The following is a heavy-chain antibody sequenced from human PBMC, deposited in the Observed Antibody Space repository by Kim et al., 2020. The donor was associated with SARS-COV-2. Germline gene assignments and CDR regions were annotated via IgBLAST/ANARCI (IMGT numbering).Heavy chain of an antibody. J-gene: IGHJ3*02. CDR1: GGSISSSSYY. D-gene: IGHD3-22*01. CDR3: ARDLYYDSSGYANI. V-gene: IGHV4-39*07. CDR2: IYYSGSI. Sequence: SETLSLTCTVSGGSISSSSYYWGWIRQPPGKGLEWIGSIYYSGSIYYNPSLKSRVTISVDTSKNQFSLKLSSVTAADTAVYYCARDLYYDSSGYANIWGQGTMVTVSS.